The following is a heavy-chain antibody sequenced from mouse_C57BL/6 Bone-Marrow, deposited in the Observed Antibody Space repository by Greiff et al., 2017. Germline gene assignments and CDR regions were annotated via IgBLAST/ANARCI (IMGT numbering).Heavy chain of an antibody. CDR2: IDPSDSYT. CDR1: GYTFTSYW. Sequence: QVQLQQPGAELVKPGASVKLSCKASGYTFTSYWMQWVKQRPGQGLEWIGEIDPSDSYTNYNQKFKGKATLTVDTSSSTAYMQLSSLTSEDSAVYYCARGREFAYWGQGTLVTVSA. V-gene: IGHV1-50*01. CDR3: ARGREFAY. J-gene: IGHJ3*01.